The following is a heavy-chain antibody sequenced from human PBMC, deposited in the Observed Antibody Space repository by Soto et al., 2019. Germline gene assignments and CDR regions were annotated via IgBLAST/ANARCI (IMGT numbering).Heavy chain of an antibody. J-gene: IGHJ5*02. CDR2: IIPIFGTA. V-gene: IGHV1-69*12. D-gene: IGHD4-17*01. Sequence: QVQLVQSGAEVKKPGSSVKVSCKASGGTFSSYAISWVRQAPGQGLEWMGGIIPIFGTANYAQKFQGRVTITADESTSTAYMELSSLRSEDTAVYYCARDLRGYGDFYAGWFDPWGQGTLVTVCS. CDR3: ARDLRGYGDFYAGWFDP. CDR1: GGTFSSYA.